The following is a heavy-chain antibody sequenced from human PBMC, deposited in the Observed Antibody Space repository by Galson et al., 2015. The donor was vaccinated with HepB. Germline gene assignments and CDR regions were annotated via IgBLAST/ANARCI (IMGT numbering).Heavy chain of an antibody. Sequence: SLRLSCAASGFTFSTYTLTWVRQAPGKGLEWVSSISSSSNYIYYADSVKGRFTITRDNAKNSLHLQVNSLGAEDTAVYYCARVGPSGFFEDYYYGMDVWGQGTTVTVSS. CDR1: GFTFSTYT. CDR2: ISSSSNYI. CDR3: ARVGPSGFFEDYYYGMDV. V-gene: IGHV3-21*01. J-gene: IGHJ6*02. D-gene: IGHD3-3*01.